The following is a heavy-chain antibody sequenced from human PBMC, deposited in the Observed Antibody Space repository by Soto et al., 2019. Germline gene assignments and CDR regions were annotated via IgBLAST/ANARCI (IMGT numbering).Heavy chain of an antibody. CDR2: IIPILGIA. J-gene: IGHJ3*02. CDR1: GGTLSRHT. Sequence: GASVKVSWKASGGTLSRHTISWVRQAPGQRLEWMGRIIPILGIANYAQKFQGRVTITADKSTSTAYMELSSLRSEDTAVYYCARDKREKRTYYDFWSGYLDAFDIWGQGTMVTVS. V-gene: IGHV1-69*04. CDR3: ARDKREKRTYYDFWSGYLDAFDI. D-gene: IGHD3-3*01.